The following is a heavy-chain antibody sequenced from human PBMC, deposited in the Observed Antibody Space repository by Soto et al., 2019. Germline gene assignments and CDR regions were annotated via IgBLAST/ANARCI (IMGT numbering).Heavy chain of an antibody. CDR1: GFTFSTYE. D-gene: IGHD2-2*02. V-gene: IGHV3-48*03. J-gene: IGHJ5*01. Sequence: EVQLVESGGGLVQPGGSLRLSCAASGFTFSTYEMDWVRQAPGKGLEWIAYVSSTSGSIYYADSVEGRFTISRDNARDSVYLQMNSLRVEDTAVYYGVRDGEGDTRTLDSWGQGTLVTVSS. CDR3: VRDGEGDTRTLDS. CDR2: VSSTSGSI.